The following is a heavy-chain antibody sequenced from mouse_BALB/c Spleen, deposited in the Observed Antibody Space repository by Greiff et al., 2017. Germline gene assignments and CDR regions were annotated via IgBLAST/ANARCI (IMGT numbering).Heavy chain of an antibody. CDR2: ISSGGSYT. D-gene: IGHD2-4*01. V-gene: IGHV5-6-4*01. CDR1: GFTFSSYT. CDR3: TRDLRSTMITTGDY. J-gene: IGHJ2*01. Sequence: EVHLVESGGGLVKPGGSLKLSCAASGFTFSSYTMSWVRQTPEKRLEWVATISSGGSYTYYPDSVKGRFTISSDNAKNTLYLQMSSLKSEDTAMYYCTRDLRSTMITTGDYWGQGTTLTVSS.